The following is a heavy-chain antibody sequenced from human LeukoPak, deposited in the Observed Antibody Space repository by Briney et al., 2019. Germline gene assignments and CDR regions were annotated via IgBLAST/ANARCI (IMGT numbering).Heavy chain of an antibody. J-gene: IGHJ4*02. D-gene: IGHD6-19*01. CDR2: ISSSSNTI. CDR1: GFTFSSYA. Sequence: PTGGSLRLSCAASGFTFSSYAMGWVRQAPGKGLEWVSYISSSSNTIYYADSVKGRFTISRDNAQNSLYLQMNSLRAEDTAVYYCARDFGARGWLDYWGQGTLVTVSS. V-gene: IGHV3-48*01. CDR3: ARDFGARGWLDY.